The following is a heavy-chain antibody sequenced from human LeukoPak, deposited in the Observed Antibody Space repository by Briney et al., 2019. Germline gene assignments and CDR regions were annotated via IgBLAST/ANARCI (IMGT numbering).Heavy chain of an antibody. V-gene: IGHV4-61*01. J-gene: IGHJ6*03. CDR2: IYYSGST. CDR1: GGSVSTGSYY. Sequence: SDTLSLTCTVSGGSVSTGSYYWSWIRQPPGKGLEWSGYIYYSGSTNYNPSLKSRVTISVDTSKNQFSLKLSSVTAADTAVYYCARGRRSWNYYYYYYMDVWGKGTTVTVSS. CDR3: ARGRRSWNYYYYYYMDV. D-gene: IGHD1-1*01.